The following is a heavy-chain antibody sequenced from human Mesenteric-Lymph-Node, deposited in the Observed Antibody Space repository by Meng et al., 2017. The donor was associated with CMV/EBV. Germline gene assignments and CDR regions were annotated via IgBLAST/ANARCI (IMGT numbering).Heavy chain of an antibody. V-gene: IGHV3-7*01. CDR2: IKEDGSEK. CDR1: GFTFSVYW. CDR3: VRDFSDYYYGMNV. Sequence: GESLKISCGASGFTFSVYWMTWVRQAPGKGLEWVANIKEDGSEKYYVDSVKGRFTISRDNAKDSLYLQMDSLRVEDTAVYYCVRDFSDYYYGMNVWGQGTTVTVSS. J-gene: IGHJ6*02. D-gene: IGHD2/OR15-2a*01.